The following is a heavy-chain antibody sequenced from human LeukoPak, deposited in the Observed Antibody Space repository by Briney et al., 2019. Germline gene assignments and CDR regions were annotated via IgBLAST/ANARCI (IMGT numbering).Heavy chain of an antibody. D-gene: IGHD2-15*01. CDR3: AKDRVVSREPAAFDV. J-gene: IGHJ3*01. CDR2: IRYDGGNK. CDR1: GFNFSSYG. V-gene: IGHV3-30*02. Sequence: PGGSLRLSCAASGFNFSSYGMHWVRQVPGKGLEWVAFIRYDGGNKYYADSVKGRFTISRDNSKNTLYLQMNSLGAEDTAVYYCAKDRVVSREPAAFDVWGEGTMVTVSS.